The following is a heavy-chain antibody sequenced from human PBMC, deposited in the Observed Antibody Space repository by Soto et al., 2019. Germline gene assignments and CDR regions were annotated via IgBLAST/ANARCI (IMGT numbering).Heavy chain of an antibody. CDR1: GGSFSGYY. J-gene: IGHJ4*01. D-gene: IGHD3-16*01. CDR2: INHSGST. CDR3: ARDKITGLLDY. Sequence: QVQLQQWGAGLLKPSEPLSLTCAVYGGSFSGYYWTWIRQPPGTGLEWIGEINHSGSTNYNPSLKSRVTISVDTSKNQFSLKLTSVTAADTAVYYCARDKITGLLDYWGHGTLVTVSS. V-gene: IGHV4-34*01.